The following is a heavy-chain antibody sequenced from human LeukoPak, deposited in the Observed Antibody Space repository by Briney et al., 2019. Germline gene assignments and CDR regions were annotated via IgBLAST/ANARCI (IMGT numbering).Heavy chain of an antibody. CDR1: GFTVSSNY. CDR2: IYSGGST. J-gene: IGHJ4*02. D-gene: IGHD3-22*01. CDR3: AKDQKWIEYYYDSSGYYYFDY. V-gene: IGHV3-53*01. Sequence: GGSLRLSCAASGFTVSSNYMSWVRQAPGKGLEWVSVIYSGGSTYYVDSVKGRFTISRDNSKNTLYLQMNSLRAEDTAVYYCAKDQKWIEYYYDSSGYYYFDYWGQGTLVTVSS.